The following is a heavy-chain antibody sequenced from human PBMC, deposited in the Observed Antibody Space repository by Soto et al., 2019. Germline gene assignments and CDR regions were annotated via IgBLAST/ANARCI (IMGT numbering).Heavy chain of an antibody. V-gene: IGHV3-30*18. Sequence: GGSLRLSCAASGFTFSSYGMHWVRQAPGKGLEWVAVISYDGSNKYYADSVKGRFTISRDNSKNTLYLQMNSLRAEDTAVYYCAKDWTVVTYAFDIWGQGTMVTVSS. CDR2: ISYDGSNK. CDR3: AKDWTVVTYAFDI. CDR1: GFTFSSYG. J-gene: IGHJ3*02. D-gene: IGHD2-15*01.